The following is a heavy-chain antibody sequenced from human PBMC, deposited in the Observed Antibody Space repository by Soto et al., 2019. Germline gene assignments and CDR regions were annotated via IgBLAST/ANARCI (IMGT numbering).Heavy chain of an antibody. CDR2: ITSSSSYI. Sequence: EVQLVESGGGLVKPGGPLSFSCAASGFTFSSNSMNWVRQLPGKGLEWVSSITSSSSYIYYADSVKGRFTIPRDKAKNSLYLQMNSLRAEDTGVYYCARGHCTNGVCYDAFDIWGQGTMVTVSS. CDR1: GFTFSSNS. V-gene: IGHV3-21*01. CDR3: ARGHCTNGVCYDAFDI. J-gene: IGHJ3*02. D-gene: IGHD2-8*01.